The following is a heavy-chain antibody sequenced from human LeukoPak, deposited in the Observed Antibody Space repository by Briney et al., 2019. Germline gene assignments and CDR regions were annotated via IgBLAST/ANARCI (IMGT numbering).Heavy chain of an antibody. Sequence: PSETLSLTRTVSGGSISSYYWSWIRQPPGKGLEWIGYIYYSGSTNYNPSLKSRVTISVDTSKNQFSLKLSSVTAADTAVYYCARQRSSTSSFDPWGQGTLVTVSS. V-gene: IGHV4-59*08. D-gene: IGHD2-2*01. CDR1: GGSISSYY. J-gene: IGHJ5*02. CDR3: ARQRSSTSSFDP. CDR2: IYYSGST.